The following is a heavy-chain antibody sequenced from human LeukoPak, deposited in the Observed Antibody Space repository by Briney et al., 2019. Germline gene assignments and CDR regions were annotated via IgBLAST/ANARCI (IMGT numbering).Heavy chain of an antibody. CDR2: ISSSSSYI. CDR3: ARDHYDILTGYSNAFDI. V-gene: IGHV3-21*01. CDR1: GFTFSSYS. D-gene: IGHD3-9*01. J-gene: IGHJ3*02. Sequence: PGGSLRLSCAASGFTFSSYSMNWVRQAPGKGLEWVSSISSSSSYIYYADSVKGRFTISRDNAKNSLYLQMNSLRAEDTAVYYCARDHYDILTGYSNAFDIWGQGTMVTVSS.